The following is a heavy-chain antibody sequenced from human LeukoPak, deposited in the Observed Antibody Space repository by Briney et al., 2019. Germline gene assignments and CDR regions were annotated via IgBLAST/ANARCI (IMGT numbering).Heavy chain of an antibody. Sequence: SETLSLTCTVSGGSISSYYWSWVRQPAGKGLEWIGRIYTSGSTNYNPSLKSRVTMSVDTSKNQFSLKLSSVTAADTAVYYCARDLRWRAAAGTFDPWGQGTLVTVSP. CDR3: ARDLRWRAAAGTFDP. V-gene: IGHV4-4*07. CDR1: GGSISSYY. D-gene: IGHD6-13*01. CDR2: IYTSGST. J-gene: IGHJ5*02.